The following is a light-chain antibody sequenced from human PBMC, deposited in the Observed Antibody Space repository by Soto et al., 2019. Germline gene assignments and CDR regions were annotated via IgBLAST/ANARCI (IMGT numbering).Light chain of an antibody. V-gene: IGKV1-5*03. J-gene: IGKJ1*01. CDR1: QSVSSW. Sequence: IHMTHSPATLSASFGDIVTITCGASQSVSSWLAWYQQKPGNAPKLLIYKASTLKSGVPSRFSGSGSGTEFTLTISSLQPDDFATYYCQHYNSYSEAFGQGTKVDI. CDR2: KAS. CDR3: QHYNSYSEA.